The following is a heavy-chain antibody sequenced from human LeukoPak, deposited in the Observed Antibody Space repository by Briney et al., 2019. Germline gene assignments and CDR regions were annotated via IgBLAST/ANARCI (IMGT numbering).Heavy chain of an antibody. CDR1: GYTFTSYG. CDR2: ISAYNGNT. V-gene: IGHV1-18*01. CDR3: ARDSYSSGYYPRSYYYYYGMDV. Sequence: GASVKVSCKASGYTFTSYGISWVRQAPGQGLEWMGWISAYNGNTNYAQKLQGRVTMTTDTSTSTAYMELRSLRSDDTAVYYCARDSYSSGYYPRSYYYYYGMDVWGQGTTVTVSS. D-gene: IGHD3-22*01. J-gene: IGHJ6*02.